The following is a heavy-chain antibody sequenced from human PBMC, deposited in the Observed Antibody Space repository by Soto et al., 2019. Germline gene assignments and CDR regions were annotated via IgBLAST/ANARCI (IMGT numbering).Heavy chain of an antibody. V-gene: IGHV4-59*12. Sequence: SETLSLTCSVSGASIRSYYWHWIRQPPGKGLEWIGYVFSSGTTYYNPSLKGRVSISLDASENQFSLKFASVTDADSAVYYCARVPSPFDYYYAMDVWGQGTTVTVSS. J-gene: IGHJ6*02. D-gene: IGHD3-16*01. CDR2: VFSSGTT. CDR3: ARVPSPFDYYYAMDV. CDR1: GASIRSYY.